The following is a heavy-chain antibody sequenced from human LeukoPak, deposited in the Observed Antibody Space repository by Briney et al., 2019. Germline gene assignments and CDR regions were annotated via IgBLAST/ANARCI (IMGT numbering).Heavy chain of an antibody. J-gene: IGHJ4*02. D-gene: IGHD3-22*01. CDR2: INPNSGGT. Sequence: GASVKVSCKASGYTFTGYYMHWVRQAPGQGLEWMGWINPNSGGTNYAQKFQGRVTMTRDTSISTAYMELSRLRSDDTAVYYCARSGYYYDSSGYYDYWGQGTLVTVSS. CDR3: ARSGYYYDSSGYYDY. V-gene: IGHV1-2*02. CDR1: GYTFTGYY.